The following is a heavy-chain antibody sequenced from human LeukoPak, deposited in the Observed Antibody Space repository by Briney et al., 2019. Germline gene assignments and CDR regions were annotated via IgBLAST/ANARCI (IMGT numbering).Heavy chain of an antibody. D-gene: IGHD6-19*01. CDR3: ARGKVVAGTPGQNSWDS. V-gene: IGHV4-4*07. Sequence: PSETLSLTCTVSGGSISSYYWSWIRQPAGKGLEWIGRIYTSGSTNYTPSLKSRVSMSVDTSKNQLSLKLSSVTAADTAVYYCARGKVVAGTPGQNSWDSWGQGTLVAVSS. CDR2: IYTSGST. J-gene: IGHJ4*02. CDR1: GGSISSYY.